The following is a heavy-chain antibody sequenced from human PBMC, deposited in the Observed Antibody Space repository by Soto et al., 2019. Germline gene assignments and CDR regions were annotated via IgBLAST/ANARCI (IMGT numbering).Heavy chain of an antibody. V-gene: IGHV1-2*02. Sequence: QVQLVESGGGVFQPGRSLRLSCAASGYTFTNYFHWIRQAPGQGLEWMGWMNPNDGDTEYARKFQGRVTLTRDTSITTAYMELSSLTSDDTAVYYCARENWSYVDWGQGTLVTVSS. J-gene: IGHJ4*02. CDR2: MNPNDGDT. D-gene: IGHD1-26*01. CDR1: GYTFTNY. CDR3: ARENWSYVD.